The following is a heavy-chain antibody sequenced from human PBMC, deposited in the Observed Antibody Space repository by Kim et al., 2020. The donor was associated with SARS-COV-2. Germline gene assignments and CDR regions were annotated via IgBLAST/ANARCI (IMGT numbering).Heavy chain of an antibody. CDR3: ARGLSAWSEDAFDI. CDR1: GGSFRGHY. CDR2: INQSGST. V-gene: IGHV4-34*01. J-gene: IGHJ3*02. D-gene: IGHD6-19*01. Sequence: SETLSLTCAVYGGSFRGHYWSWIRQPPGKGLEWIGEINQSGSTNYNPSLKSRVTISVDTSRNQFSLTLSSVTAADTAVYYCARGLSAWSEDAFDIWGQGT.